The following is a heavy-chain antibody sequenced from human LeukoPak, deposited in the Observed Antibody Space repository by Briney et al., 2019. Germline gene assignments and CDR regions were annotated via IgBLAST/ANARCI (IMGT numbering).Heavy chain of an antibody. CDR3: ARDFGSSIEYYFED. D-gene: IGHD6-19*01. V-gene: IGHV4-59*12. J-gene: IGHJ4*02. Sequence: SETLSLTCTVSGGSISSYYWSWIRQPPGKGLEWIGYIYYSGSTNYNPSLKSRVTISVDTSKNQFSLKLSSVTAADTAVYYCARDFGSSIEYYFEDWGQGILVTVSS. CDR1: GGSISSYY. CDR2: IYYSGST.